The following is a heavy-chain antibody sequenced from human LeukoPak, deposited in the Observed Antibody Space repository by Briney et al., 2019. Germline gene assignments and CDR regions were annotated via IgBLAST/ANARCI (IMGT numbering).Heavy chain of an antibody. CDR1: GGSISSGSYY. Sequence: SQTLSLTCTVPGGSISSGSYYWSWLRPPAGNFLAWLAPIYTSRSPTYNPSLTSPVTVSVDTSKNQFSLRLSSVTAADTAVYYCARYIYGVWHFDYWGQGTLVTVSS. CDR3: ARYIYGVWHFDY. CDR2: IYTSRSP. D-gene: IGHD2-8*01. V-gene: IGHV4-61*02. J-gene: IGHJ4*02.